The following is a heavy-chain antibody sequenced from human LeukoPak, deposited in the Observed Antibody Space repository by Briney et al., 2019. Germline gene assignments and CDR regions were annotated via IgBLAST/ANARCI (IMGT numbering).Heavy chain of an antibody. Sequence: SGTLSLTCAVSGGSISSSNWWSWVRQPPGKGLEWIGEIYHSGSTYYNPSLKSRVTISVDTSKNQFSLKLSSVTAADTAVYYCARDYGSGDGTDAFDIWGQGTMVTVSS. D-gene: IGHD3-10*01. V-gene: IGHV4-4*02. CDR2: IYHSGST. CDR3: ARDYGSGDGTDAFDI. J-gene: IGHJ3*02. CDR1: GGSISSSNW.